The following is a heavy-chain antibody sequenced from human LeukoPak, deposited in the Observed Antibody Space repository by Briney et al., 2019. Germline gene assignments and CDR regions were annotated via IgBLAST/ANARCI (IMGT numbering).Heavy chain of an antibody. CDR3: VIGGYSYGFDY. CDR2: IYYSGST. Sequence: SQTLSLTCTVSGRSNSSGGYYWSWIRQHPGKGLEWIGYIYYSGSTYYNPSLKSRVTISVDTSKNQFSLKLSSVTAADTAVYYCVIGGYSYGFDYWGEGTLVSVSS. V-gene: IGHV4-31*03. J-gene: IGHJ4*02. D-gene: IGHD5-18*01. CDR1: GRSNSSGGYY.